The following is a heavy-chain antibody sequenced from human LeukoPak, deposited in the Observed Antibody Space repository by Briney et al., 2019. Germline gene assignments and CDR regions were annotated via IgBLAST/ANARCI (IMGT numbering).Heavy chain of an antibody. V-gene: IGHV4-39*01. J-gene: IGHJ4*02. CDR3: ARLGGSRLNYFDY. CDR2: IYYSGST. Sequence: SETLSLTCTVSGGSISSSRYFWGWIRQPPGKGLEWIGSIYYSGSTYYNPSLKSRVTISVDTSKNQFSLKLSSVTAADTAVFYCARLGGSRLNYFDYWGQGTLVTVSS. D-gene: IGHD1-26*01. CDR1: GGSISSSRYF.